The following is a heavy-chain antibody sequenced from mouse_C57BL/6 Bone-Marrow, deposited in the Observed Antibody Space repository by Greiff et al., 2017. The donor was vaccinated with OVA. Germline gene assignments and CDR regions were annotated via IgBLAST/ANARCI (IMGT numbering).Heavy chain of an antibody. Sequence: VKLMESGPGLVQPSQSLSITCTVSGFSLTSYGVHWVRQSPGKGLEWLGVIWSGGSTDYNAAFISRLSISKDNSKSQVVLKMNSLQADDTAIYYCARKRKSYAMDYWGQGTSVTVSS. CDR1: GFSLTSYG. CDR2: IWSGGST. J-gene: IGHJ4*01. CDR3: ARKRKSYAMDY. V-gene: IGHV2-2*01.